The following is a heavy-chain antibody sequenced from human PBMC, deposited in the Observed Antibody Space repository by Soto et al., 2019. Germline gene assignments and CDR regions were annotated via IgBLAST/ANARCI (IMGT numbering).Heavy chain of an antibody. J-gene: IGHJ6*02. V-gene: IGHV3-73*01. D-gene: IGHD3-3*01. CDR3: TRHDSNYEFWSGSPTRYGMDG. CDR1: GFTFSGSA. CDR2: IRSKANSYAT. Sequence: GGSLRLSCAASGFTFSGSAMHWFRQASGKGLEWVGRIRSKANSYATAYAASVKGRFTISRDDSKNTAYLQMNSLKTEDTAVYYCTRHDSNYEFWSGSPTRYGMDGWGQGTTVTVAS.